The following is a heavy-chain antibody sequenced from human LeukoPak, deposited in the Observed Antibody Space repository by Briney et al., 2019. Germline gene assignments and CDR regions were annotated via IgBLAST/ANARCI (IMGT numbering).Heavy chain of an antibody. CDR3: ARDSIGENYYYGMDV. D-gene: IGHD3-16*01. CDR2: IYYSGST. Sequence: PSETLSLTRTVSGASVSSASYWTWIRQPPGKGVEWIGYIYYSGSTNYNPSLKSRVTISVDTSKNQFSLKLSSVTAADTAVYYCARDSIGENYYYGMDVWGQGTTVTVSS. J-gene: IGHJ6*02. CDR1: GASVSSASY. V-gene: IGHV4-61*01.